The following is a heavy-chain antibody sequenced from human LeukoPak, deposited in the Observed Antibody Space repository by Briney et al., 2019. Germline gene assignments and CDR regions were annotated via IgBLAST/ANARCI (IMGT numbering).Heavy chain of an antibody. Sequence: PSETLSLTCSVSGYSISSDYYWGWIRQPPGKGLEWIGSIYYSGSTYYNPSLKSRVTISVDMSKNQFSLKLSSVTAADTAVYYCARITITMMNWFDPWGQGTLVTVSS. D-gene: IGHD3-22*01. J-gene: IGHJ5*02. CDR1: GYSISSDYY. V-gene: IGHV4-38-2*02. CDR3: ARITITMMNWFDP. CDR2: IYYSGST.